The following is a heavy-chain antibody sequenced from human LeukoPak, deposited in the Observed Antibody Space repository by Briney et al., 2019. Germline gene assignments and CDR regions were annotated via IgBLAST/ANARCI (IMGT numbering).Heavy chain of an antibody. CDR2: INSDGSST. CDR3: ARGSNYYGFN. J-gene: IGHJ4*02. V-gene: IGHV3-74*01. CDR1: GFTFSSYW. D-gene: IGHD3-10*01. Sequence: PAGSLTLTCAAYGFTFSSYWMHWVRQAPGKGLVGVSRINSDGSSTSYADRVKGRFTSSRDNAKHTLYLQMNSLRAEDTAAYSCARGSNYYGFNWGQGTLVTVSS.